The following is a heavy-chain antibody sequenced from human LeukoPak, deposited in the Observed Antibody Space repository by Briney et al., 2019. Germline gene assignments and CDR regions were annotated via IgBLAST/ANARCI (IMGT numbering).Heavy chain of an antibody. CDR2: LWDDGSSK. CDR3: AKGLNYCSGGSCPLYMDV. J-gene: IGHJ6*03. V-gene: IGHV3-33*06. CDR1: GFTFSAYD. D-gene: IGHD2-15*01. Sequence: PGGALRLSCAASGFTFSAYDMHWVRQAPGKGLEWVAVLWDDGSSKYSSDSVGVRFTISRDNSKNTLYLQMNSLRGEDRAVYYCAKGLNYCSGGSCPLYMDVWGKGTTVTVSS.